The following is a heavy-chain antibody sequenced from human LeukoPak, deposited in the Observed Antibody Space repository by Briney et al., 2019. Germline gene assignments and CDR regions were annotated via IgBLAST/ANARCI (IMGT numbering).Heavy chain of an antibody. CDR1: GGSISSSSYY. J-gene: IGHJ3*02. V-gene: IGHV4-39*01. Sequence: PSETLSLTCTVSGGSISSSSYYWGWIRQPPGKGLEWIGSIYYSGSTYYNPSLKSRVTISVDTSKNQFSLKLSSVTAADTAVYYCARFGSGFNDAFDIWGQGTMVTVSS. CDR2: IYYSGST. CDR3: ARFGSGFNDAFDI. D-gene: IGHD3-3*01.